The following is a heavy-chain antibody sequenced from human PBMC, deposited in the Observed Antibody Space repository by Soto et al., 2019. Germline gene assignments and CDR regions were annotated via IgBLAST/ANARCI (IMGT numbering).Heavy chain of an antibody. D-gene: IGHD1-26*01. CDR2: VSHIGST. CDR1: GESFSGYY. CDR3: SRAAIKRHRVAGQAPTSQTLDY. J-gene: IGHJ4*02. Sequence: SETLSLTCAVYGESFSGYYWTWVRQPPGEGLEWIGEVSHIGSTNYNPSLKSRVTISVDTSKNQFSLELTSLTAADTAVYYCSRAAIKRHRVAGQAPTSQTLDYWGQGTLVTVS. V-gene: IGHV4-34*01.